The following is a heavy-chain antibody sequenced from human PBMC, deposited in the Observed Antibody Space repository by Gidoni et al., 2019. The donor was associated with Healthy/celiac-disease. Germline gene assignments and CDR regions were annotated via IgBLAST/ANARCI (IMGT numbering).Heavy chain of an antibody. CDR3: AKDRAVAGTTWGMDV. CDR2: ISWDGGST. D-gene: IGHD6-19*01. CDR1: GFTFDDYT. Sequence: EVQLVESGGVVVQPGGSLRLSCAASGFTFDDYTMHWVRQAPGKGLEWVSLISWDGGSTYYADSVKGRFTISRDNSKNSLYLQMNSLRTEDTALYYCAKDRAVAGTTWGMDVWGQGTTVTVSS. J-gene: IGHJ6*02. V-gene: IGHV3-43*01.